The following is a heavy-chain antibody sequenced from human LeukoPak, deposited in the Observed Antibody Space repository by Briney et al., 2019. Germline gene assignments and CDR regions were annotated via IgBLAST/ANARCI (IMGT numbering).Heavy chain of an antibody. Sequence: GASVKVSCKAFGYTFTSNYMHWVRQAPGQGPEWMGVISPSGGSTTYAQKFQGGVTLTRDMSTSTDYLELSSLRSEDTAVYYCASLHYGSGIFYYYYMDVWGKGTTVTVSS. CDR3: ASLHYGSGIFYYYYMDV. V-gene: IGHV1-46*01. J-gene: IGHJ6*03. CDR2: ISPSGGST. CDR1: GYTFTSNY. D-gene: IGHD3-10*01.